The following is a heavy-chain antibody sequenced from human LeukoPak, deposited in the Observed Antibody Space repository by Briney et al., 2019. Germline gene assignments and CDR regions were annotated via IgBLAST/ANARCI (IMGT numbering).Heavy chain of an antibody. Sequence: SETLSLTCAVYGGSFSGYYWSWIRQPPGKGLEWIGEINHSGSTNYNPSLKSRVTISVDTSKNQFSLKLSSVTAADTAVYYCARGWLVPNYYYYMDVWGKGTTVTVSS. J-gene: IGHJ6*03. V-gene: IGHV4-34*01. CDR2: INHSGST. D-gene: IGHD6-19*01. CDR1: GGSFSGYY. CDR3: ARGWLVPNYYYYMDV.